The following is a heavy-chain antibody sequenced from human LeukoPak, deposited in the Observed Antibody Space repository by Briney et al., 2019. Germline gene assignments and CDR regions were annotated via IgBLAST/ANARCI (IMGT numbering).Heavy chain of an antibody. V-gene: IGHV5-51*01. CDR2: IYPGDSET. J-gene: IGHJ4*02. Sequence: GESLKISCKGSAVTFNNYWIGWVRQLPGKGLDWMGIIYPGDSETRYSPSFQGQVTMSVDKSITTAYLHWGSLKASDTAIYFCARHHAFSGSYYLDYWGQGTLVTVSS. D-gene: IGHD1-26*01. CDR1: AVTFNNYW. CDR3: ARHHAFSGSYYLDY.